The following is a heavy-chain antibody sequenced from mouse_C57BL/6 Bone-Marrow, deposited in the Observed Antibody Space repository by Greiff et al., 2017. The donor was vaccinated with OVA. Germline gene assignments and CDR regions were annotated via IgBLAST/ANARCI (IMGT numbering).Heavy chain of an antibody. CDR3: TTSYYGSSPIYWYFDV. D-gene: IGHD1-1*01. Sequence: EVQLQQSGAELVRPGASVKLSCTASGFNIKDDYMHWVKQRPEQGLEWIGWIDPENGDTEYASKFQGKATITADTSSNTAYLQISSLTSEDTAVYYCTTSYYGSSPIYWYFDVWGTGTTFTVSS. CDR1: GFNIKDDY. V-gene: IGHV14-4*01. J-gene: IGHJ1*03. CDR2: IDPENGDT.